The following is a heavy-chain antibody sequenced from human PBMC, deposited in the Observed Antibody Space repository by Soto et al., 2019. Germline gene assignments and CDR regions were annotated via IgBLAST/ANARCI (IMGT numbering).Heavy chain of an antibody. D-gene: IGHD1-26*01. J-gene: IGHJ4*02. V-gene: IGHV4-59*01. CDR1: GASIRSYY. CDR3: ARDQNGSPHFDY. CDR2: IYYSGST. Sequence: QVQLQESGPGLVKPSETLSLTCTVSGASIRSYYWSWIRQPPGKGLEWIGFIYYSGSTNYNPSRKSRVTISVDTSKNQCSLRVSSVTAADTAVYYCARDQNGSPHFDYWGQGTLVTVSS.